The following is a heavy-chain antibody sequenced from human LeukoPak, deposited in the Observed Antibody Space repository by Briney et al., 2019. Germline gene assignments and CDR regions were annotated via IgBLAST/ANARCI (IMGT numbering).Heavy chain of an antibody. CDR3: VRNNAMDV. Sequence: GGSLRLSCAASGFTLSNHWMTWVRQVPGRGPEWVANVNRDGSETYYLDSVKGRFTISRGNAKSSLNLQMNSLRAEDTALYYCVRNNAMDVWGQGTAVIVSS. J-gene: IGHJ6*02. CDR1: GFTLSNHW. CDR2: VNRDGSET. D-gene: IGHD2-8*01. V-gene: IGHV3-7*03.